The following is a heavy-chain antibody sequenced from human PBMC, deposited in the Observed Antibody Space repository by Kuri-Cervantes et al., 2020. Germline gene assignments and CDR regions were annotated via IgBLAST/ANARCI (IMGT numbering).Heavy chain of an antibody. J-gene: IGHJ6*02. CDR2: ISAYNGNT. CDR3: ARNANVDIVATFYYYYYGMDV. D-gene: IGHD5-12*01. CDR1: GYTFTSYG. Sequence: ASVKVSCKASGYTFTSYGISWVRQAPGQGLEWMGWISAYNGNTNYARKLQGRVTMTADTSTSTAYMELRSLRSDDTAVYYCARNANVDIVATFYYYYYGMDVWGQGTTVTVSS. V-gene: IGHV1-18*01.